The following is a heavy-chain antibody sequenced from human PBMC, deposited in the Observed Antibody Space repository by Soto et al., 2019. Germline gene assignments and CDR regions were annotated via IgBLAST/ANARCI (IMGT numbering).Heavy chain of an antibody. CDR2: INHSGST. D-gene: IGHD3-3*01. CDR1: GGSFSGYY. CDR3: ARRYYDFWSGYSFYYYGMDV. V-gene: IGHV4-34*01. J-gene: IGHJ6*02. Sequence: SETLSLTCAVYGGSFSGYYWSWIRQPPGKXLEWIGEINHSGSTNYNPSLKSRVTISVDTSKNQFSLKLSSVTAADTAVYYCARRYYDFWSGYSFYYYGMDVWGQGTTVTVSS.